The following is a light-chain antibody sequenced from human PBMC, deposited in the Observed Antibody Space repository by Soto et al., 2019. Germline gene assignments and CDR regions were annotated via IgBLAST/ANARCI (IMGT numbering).Light chain of an antibody. CDR1: QSVSSN. J-gene: IGKJ1*01. V-gene: IGKV3-15*01. CDR2: GAS. CDR3: QEYNTWPWT. Sequence: EIVMTQSPATLSVSPGERATLSCRASQSVSSNLAWYRQKPGQAPRLLIYGASTRATGIPARFSGSGSGTEFILTITSLQSEDSAVYYCQEYNTWPWTFGQGTKVDI.